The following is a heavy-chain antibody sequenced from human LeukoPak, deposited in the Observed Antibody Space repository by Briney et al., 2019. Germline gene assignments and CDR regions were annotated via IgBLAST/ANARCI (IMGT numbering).Heavy chain of an antibody. CDR3: ARDSYGMDV. J-gene: IGHJ6*02. V-gene: IGHV3-30*03. D-gene: IGHD2-8*01. CDR2: ISYDGSNK. Sequence: GGSLRLSCAASGFTFSSYGMHWVRQAPGKGLEWVAVISYDGSNKYYADSVKGRFTISRDNSKNTLYLQMSDLKPEDTAVFYCARDSYGMDVWGQGTTVTVSS. CDR1: GFTFSSYG.